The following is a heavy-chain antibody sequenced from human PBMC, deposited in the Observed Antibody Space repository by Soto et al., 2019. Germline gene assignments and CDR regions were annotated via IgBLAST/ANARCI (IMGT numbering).Heavy chain of an antibody. CDR2: MGYNGFT. Sequence: QVQLQESGPGLVKPSETLSLTCTISGGPMNNYYCSWFRQPRGQGLEWIGYMGYNGFTRYNPSLRSRVAIALDTAKNLFSLNLSSVTAADTALYYCARQGFGELHGLVDVWGQWITVTVSS. J-gene: IGHJ6*02. V-gene: IGHV4-59*08. CDR3: ARQGFGELHGLVDV. CDR1: GGPMNNYY. D-gene: IGHD3-10*01.